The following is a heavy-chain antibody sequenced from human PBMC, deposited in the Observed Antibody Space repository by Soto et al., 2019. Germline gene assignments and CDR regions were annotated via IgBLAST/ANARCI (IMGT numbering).Heavy chain of an antibody. V-gene: IGHV4-30-2*05. Sequence: PSEPLSLTCAVSGGSISSGGYSWSWIRQPPGKGLEWIGYTYDSGSTYYNPSLKSRVTMSLDTSKNQLSLKLTSVTAADTAVYYCARVNLDYVTGMDVWGQGTTVTVSS. CDR2: TYDSGST. D-gene: IGHD4-17*01. CDR1: GGSISSGGYS. CDR3: ARVNLDYVTGMDV. J-gene: IGHJ6*02.